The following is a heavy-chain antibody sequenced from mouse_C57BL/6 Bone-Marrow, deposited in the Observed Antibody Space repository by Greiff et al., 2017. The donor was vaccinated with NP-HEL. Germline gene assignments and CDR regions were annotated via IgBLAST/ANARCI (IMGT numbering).Heavy chain of an antibody. D-gene: IGHD1-1*01. CDR3: AIIYYYGSHYFGY. V-gene: IGHV1-81*01. CDR1: GYTFTSYG. J-gene: IGHJ2*01. CDR2: IYPRSGNT. Sequence: VQLQQSGAELARPGASVKLSCKASGYTFTSYGISWVKQRTGQGLEWIGEIYPRSGNTYYNEKFKGKATLTADKSSSTAYMELRSLTSEDTAVYFCAIIYYYGSHYFGYWGQGTTLTVSS.